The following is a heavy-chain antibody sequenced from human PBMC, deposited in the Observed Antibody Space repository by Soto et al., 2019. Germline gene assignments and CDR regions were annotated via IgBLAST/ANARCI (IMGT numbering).Heavy chain of an antibody. V-gene: IGHV3-30*18. J-gene: IGHJ4*02. Sequence: ESVGGVVQPGRSLRLSCAASGFTFSSYGMHWVRQAPGKGLEWVAVISYDGSNKYYADSVKGRFTISRDNSKNTLYLQMNSLRAEDTAVYYCAKAIVVVPAAMFDYWGQGTLVTVSS. CDR3: AKAIVVVPAAMFDY. CDR2: ISYDGSNK. CDR1: GFTFSSYG. D-gene: IGHD2-2*01.